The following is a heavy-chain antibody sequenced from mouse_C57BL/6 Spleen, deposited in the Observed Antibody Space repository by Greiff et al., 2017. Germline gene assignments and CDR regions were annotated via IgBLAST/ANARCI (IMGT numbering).Heavy chain of an antibody. J-gene: IGHJ3*01. V-gene: IGHV3-6*01. CDR1: GYSITSGYY. CDR3: ARGFAY. CDR2: ISYDGSN. Sequence: EVKLQESGPGLVKPSQSLSLTCSVTGYSITSGYYWNWIRQFPGNKLELMGDISYDGSNNYNPSLKNRISITRDTSKNQFFLKLNSVTTEDTATYYCARGFAYWGQGTLVTVSA.